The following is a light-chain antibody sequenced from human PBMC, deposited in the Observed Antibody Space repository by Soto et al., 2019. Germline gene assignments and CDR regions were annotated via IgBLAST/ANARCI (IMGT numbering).Light chain of an antibody. V-gene: IGLV2-18*02. CDR3: SSYTSSSSLGV. CDR1: SSDVGGSNG. Sequence: QSALTQPPSVSGSPGQAVAISCTGTSSDVGGSNGVSWYQQPPGTAPKLMIYDVSNRPSGVPDRFSGSKSGNTASLTISGLQAEDEGDYYCSSYTSSSSLGVFGTGTKVTVL. J-gene: IGLJ1*01. CDR2: DVS.